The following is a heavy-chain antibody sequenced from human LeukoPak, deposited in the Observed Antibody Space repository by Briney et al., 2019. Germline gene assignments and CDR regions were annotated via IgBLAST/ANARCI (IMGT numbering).Heavy chain of an antibody. J-gene: IGHJ3*02. CDR3: ARGGDIQTFDI. D-gene: IGHD2-15*01. CDR2: IKQDGSEK. Sequence: GGSLRLSCAASGFTFSSHWMSWVRQAPGKVLEWVANIKQDGSEKYYVDSVKGRFTISRDNAKNSLYLQMNSLRAEDTAVYYCARGGDIQTFDIWGQGTMVTVSS. V-gene: IGHV3-7*01. CDR1: GFTFSSHW.